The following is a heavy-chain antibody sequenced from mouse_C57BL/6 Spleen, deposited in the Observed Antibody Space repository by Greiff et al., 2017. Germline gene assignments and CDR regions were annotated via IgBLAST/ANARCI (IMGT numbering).Heavy chain of an antibody. CDR3: VRDIYYYEGWYFDV. D-gene: IGHD1-1*01. CDR2: IRSKSSNYAT. V-gene: IGHV10-3*01. Sequence: EVQRVESGGGLVQPKGSLKLSCAASGFTFNTSAMHWVRQAPGKGSEWVARIRSKSSNYATYYADSVKDRFTISRDDSQSMLYLQMNNLKTEDTAMYYCVRDIYYYEGWYFDVWGTGTTVTVSS. CDR1: GFTFNTSA. J-gene: IGHJ1*03.